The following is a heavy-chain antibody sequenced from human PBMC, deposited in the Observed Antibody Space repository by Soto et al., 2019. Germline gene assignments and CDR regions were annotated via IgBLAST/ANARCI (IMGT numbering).Heavy chain of an antibody. CDR2: ISSSSSYI. CDR1: GFNFMSYS. D-gene: IGHD2-15*01. J-gene: IGHJ6*02. CDR3: ARGRGYCSGGSCQNYGMDV. V-gene: IGHV3-21*01. Sequence: GGSLRLSCVASGFNFMSYSMNWVRQAPGKGLEWVSSISSSSSYIYYADSVKGRFTISRDNAKNSLYLQMNSLRAEDTAVYYCARGRGYCSGGSCQNYGMDVWGQGTTVTV.